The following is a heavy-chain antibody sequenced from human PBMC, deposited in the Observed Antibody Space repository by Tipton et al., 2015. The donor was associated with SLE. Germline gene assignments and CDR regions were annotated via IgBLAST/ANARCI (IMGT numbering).Heavy chain of an antibody. Sequence: QLVQSGSELKKPGASVKLSCKTSGYSFITYAMNWVRQAPGQGLEWVGWINTKTGKPAYAQDFTGRFVFSLDTSVSTAYLQISSLKAEDTAVYYCARATGWAFDYWGQGALVTVSS. V-gene: IGHV7-4-1*02. J-gene: IGHJ4*02. CDR1: GYSFITYA. CDR3: ARATGWAFDY. D-gene: IGHD1-1*01. CDR2: INTKTGKP.